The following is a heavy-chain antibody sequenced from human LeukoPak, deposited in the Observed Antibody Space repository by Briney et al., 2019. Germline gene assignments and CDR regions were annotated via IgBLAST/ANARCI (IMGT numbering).Heavy chain of an antibody. CDR2: IYSGGST. CDR3: ARCTYYYDSSGYFGYYFDY. J-gene: IGHJ4*02. CDR1: GFTVSSNY. D-gene: IGHD3-22*01. V-gene: IGHV3-66*01. Sequence: HPGGSLRLSCAASGFTVSSNYMSWVRQAPGKGLEWVSVIYSGGSTYYADSVKGRFTISRDNSKNTLYLQMNSLRAEDTAVYYCARCTYYYDSSGYFGYYFDYWGQGTLVTVSS.